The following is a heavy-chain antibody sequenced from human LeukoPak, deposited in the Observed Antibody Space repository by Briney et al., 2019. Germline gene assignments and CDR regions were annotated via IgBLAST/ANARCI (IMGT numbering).Heavy chain of an antibody. D-gene: IGHD6-13*01. V-gene: IGHV3-48*01. CDR3: ATSGYSSSWYFG. CDR2: ISRSSTTI. CDR1: GFTFSDHW. J-gene: IGHJ4*02. Sequence: GGSLRLSCAASGFTFSDHWMSWVRQAPGKGLEWVSYISRSSTTIYYADSVKGRFTISRDNAKNSLYLQMNSLRAEDTAVYYCATSGYSSSWYFGWGQGTLVTVSS.